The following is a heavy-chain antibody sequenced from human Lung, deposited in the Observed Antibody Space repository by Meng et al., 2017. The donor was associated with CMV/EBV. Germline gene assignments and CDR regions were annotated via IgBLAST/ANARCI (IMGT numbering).Heavy chain of an antibody. Sequence: VRLTKTGPGLVSPSGTLALTCAVSGGSSRSSNWWSWIRQPPGKGLEWIGEIYHSGSTNYNPSLKSRVTISVDKSKNQFSLKLSSVTAADTAVYYCASFPPPGKQWLVTDYWGQGTLVTVSS. CDR3: ASFPPPGKQWLVTDY. J-gene: IGHJ4*02. CDR1: GGSSRSSNW. D-gene: IGHD6-19*01. V-gene: IGHV4-4*02. CDR2: IYHSGST.